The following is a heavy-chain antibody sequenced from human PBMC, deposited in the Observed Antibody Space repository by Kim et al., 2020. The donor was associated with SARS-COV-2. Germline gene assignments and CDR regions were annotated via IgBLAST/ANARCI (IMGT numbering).Heavy chain of an antibody. V-gene: IGHV3-15*01. Sequence: PRFTFINAYMTWVRQAPGKGLEWVGRIKSRDDGGTTDYAAPVKGRFTISRDDSKNTVYLQMEGLKTEDTAVYYCCTLDTDSPPVVPPLTSVARDFDYWGQGALVTVSS. CDR1: RFTFINAY. D-gene: IGHD2-8*01. CDR3: CTLDTDSPPVVPPLTSVARDFDY. J-gene: IGHJ4*02. CDR2: IKSRDDGGTT.